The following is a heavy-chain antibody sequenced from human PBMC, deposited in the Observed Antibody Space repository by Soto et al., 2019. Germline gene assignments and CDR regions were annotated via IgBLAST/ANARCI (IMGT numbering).Heavy chain of an antibody. D-gene: IGHD3-3*01. V-gene: IGHV4-59*13. CDR3: ARGNYPGADDS. J-gene: IGHJ4*02. CDR1: GGSISGYY. Sequence: QVQLQESGPGLVKPSETLSLTCTVSGGSISGYYWSWIRQPPGKGLEWIGYIHSSGSTSYNPSLTSRITMSVDTSKYQFSLRLRSVTAADTAIYYCARGNYPGADDSWGQGTLVTVSS. CDR2: IHSSGST.